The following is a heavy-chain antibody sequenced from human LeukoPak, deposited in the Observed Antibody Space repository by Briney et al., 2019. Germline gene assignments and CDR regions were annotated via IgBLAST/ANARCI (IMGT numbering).Heavy chain of an antibody. J-gene: IGHJ4*02. CDR2: IYYSGST. D-gene: IGHD5-18*01. CDR1: GGSISSSSYY. Sequence: KTSETLSLTCTVSGGSISSSSYYWGWIRQPPGKGLEWIGSIYYSGSTYYNPSLKSRATISVDTSKNQFSLKLSSVTAADTAVYYCARGIQLWLRPYYFDYWGQGTLVTVSS. V-gene: IGHV4-39*01. CDR3: ARGIQLWLRPYYFDY.